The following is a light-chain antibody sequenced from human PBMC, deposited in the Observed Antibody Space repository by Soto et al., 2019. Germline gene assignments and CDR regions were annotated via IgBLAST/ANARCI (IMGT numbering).Light chain of an antibody. CDR2: GNG. CDR1: SSSIGAGYE. J-gene: IGLJ1*01. Sequence: QSVLTQPPSVSGAPGQRGTISCSGTSSSIGAGYEVHWYHQLPGTAPKLVVSGNGNRPSGVPDRLYASKSGTSASLAITGLPAEDEGHYYCQSYDKRLTAYVFGTGTKVTVL. V-gene: IGLV1-40*01. CDR3: QSYDKRLTAYV.